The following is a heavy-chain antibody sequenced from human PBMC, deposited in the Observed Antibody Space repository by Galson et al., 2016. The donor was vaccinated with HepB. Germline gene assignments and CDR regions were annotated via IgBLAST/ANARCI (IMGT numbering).Heavy chain of an antibody. CDR1: GGSINSSDW. D-gene: IGHD1-26*01. J-gene: IGHJ4*02. CDR2: IYETGTA. CDR3: ARVTLGPTGAKFDS. Sequence: SETLSLTCAVSGGSINSSDWWSWVRQVPGKGLEWIGEIYETGTANHNPSLTRRLTMSVDKSKNQFSLNLSDVTAADTAIYYCARVTLGPTGAKFDSWGQGTLVTVSS. V-gene: IGHV4-4*02.